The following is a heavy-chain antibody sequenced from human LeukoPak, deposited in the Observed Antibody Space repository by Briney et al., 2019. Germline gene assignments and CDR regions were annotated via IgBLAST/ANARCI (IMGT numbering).Heavy chain of an antibody. J-gene: IGHJ4*02. CDR3: ARGRFDY. V-gene: IGHV4-34*01. CDR2: INHSGST. Sequence: NTSETLSLTCAVYGGSFSGYCWSWIRQPPGKGLEWIGEINHSGSTNYNPSLKSRVTISVDTSKNQFSLKLSSVTAADTAVYYCARGRFDYWGQGTLVTVSS. CDR1: GGSFSGYC.